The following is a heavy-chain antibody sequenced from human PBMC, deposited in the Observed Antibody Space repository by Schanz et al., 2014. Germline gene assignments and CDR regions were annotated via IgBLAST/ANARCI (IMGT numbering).Heavy chain of an antibody. J-gene: IGHJ4*02. CDR1: GFAVDNYY. CDR3: ARLDPYCRSGTCSRAFDF. CDR2: IFTDGRT. D-gene: IGHD2-15*01. Sequence: EVQLVASGGGLVQPGGSLRLSCAASGFAVDNYYMSCVRQAPGRGLEWVSIIFTDGRTYYADSVKGRFTISRDSSKNTLFLQMNSLRTEDTAVYYFARLDPYCRSGTCSRAFDFWGQGTLVTVSS. V-gene: IGHV3-66*02.